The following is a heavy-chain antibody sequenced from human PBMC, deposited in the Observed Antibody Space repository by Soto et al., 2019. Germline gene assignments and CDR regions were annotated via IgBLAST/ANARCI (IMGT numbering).Heavy chain of an antibody. D-gene: IGHD2-21*02. CDR2: IIPILGIA. V-gene: IGHV1-69*04. Sequence: SVKVSCKASGGTFSNYAITWVRQAPGQGLEWMGRIIPILGIANYAQKFQGRVTITADKSTSTAYMELSSLRSEDTAVYYCARDQYGGNSGISDYWGQGTLVTVSS. CDR3: ARDQYGGNSGISDY. CDR1: GGTFSNYA. J-gene: IGHJ4*02.